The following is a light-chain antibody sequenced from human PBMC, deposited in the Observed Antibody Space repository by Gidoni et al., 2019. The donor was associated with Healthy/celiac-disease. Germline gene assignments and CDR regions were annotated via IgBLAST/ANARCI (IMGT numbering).Light chain of an antibody. J-gene: IGLJ2*01. CDR3: CSYAGSSTFVV. CDR2: EGS. CDR1: SSDVGSYNL. V-gene: IGLV2-23*01. Sequence: QSALTQPASVSGSPGQSITISCTGTSSDVGSYNLVSWYQQHPGKAKLMIYEGSKRPSGVSNRFSGSKSGNTASLTISGLLAEDEADYYCCSYAGSSTFVVFGGGTKLTVL.